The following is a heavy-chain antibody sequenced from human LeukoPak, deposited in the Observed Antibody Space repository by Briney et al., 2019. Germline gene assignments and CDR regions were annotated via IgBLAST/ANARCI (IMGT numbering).Heavy chain of an antibody. CDR3: ARENWFKFGY. Sequence: GGSLRLSCAASGFTFNTYSMTWVRQAPGKGLEWLSYISSSSDAIWYADSVKGRFTVSRDNAKNSLYLHMNSLRDEDTAVYYCARENWFKFGYWGQGSLVTVSS. D-gene: IGHD3-10*01. J-gene: IGHJ4*02. CDR1: GFTFNTYS. V-gene: IGHV3-48*02. CDR2: ISSSSDAI.